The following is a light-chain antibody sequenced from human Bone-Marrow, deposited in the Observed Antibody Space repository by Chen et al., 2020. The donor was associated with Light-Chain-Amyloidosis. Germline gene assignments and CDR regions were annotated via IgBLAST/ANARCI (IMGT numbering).Light chain of an antibody. Sequence: SYELTQPPSVSVSPGQTARITCSGDDLPTKYAYWYQQKPGQAPVLVIHRHTERPSGISERFSGSSSGTTATLTISGVQAEDEADYHCQSADSSGTYEVIFGGGIKLTVL. CDR1: DLPTKY. V-gene: IGLV3-25*03. CDR3: QSADSSGTYEVI. J-gene: IGLJ2*01. CDR2: RHT.